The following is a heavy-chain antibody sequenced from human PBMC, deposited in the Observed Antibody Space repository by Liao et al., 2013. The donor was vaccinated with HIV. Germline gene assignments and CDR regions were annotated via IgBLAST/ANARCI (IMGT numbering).Heavy chain of an antibody. CDR1: GGSIGGYY. J-gene: IGHJ3*01. Sequence: QVQLQESGPGLVKPTETLSLTCTVSGGSIGGYYWNWIRQPAGKGLEWVGRIYASSNVNYNPSLKSRVSMSLDRSKNMLYLSLTSATAADTAVYYCAARITISGVAIPHALDVWGQGTMVAVSS. V-gene: IGHV4-4*07. D-gene: IGHD3-3*01. CDR3: AARITISGVAIPHALDV. CDR2: IYASSNV.